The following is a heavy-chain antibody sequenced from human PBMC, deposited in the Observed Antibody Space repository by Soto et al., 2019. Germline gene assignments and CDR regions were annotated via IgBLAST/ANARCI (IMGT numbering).Heavy chain of an antibody. CDR2: IKQDGSER. CDR3: ARDVGPITIFGEALSGYFDF. J-gene: IGHJ4*02. Sequence: GGSLRLSCGVSGFSFGTYWMSWFRQAPGKGLEWLASIKQDGSERYYLDSVKGRFTISRDNAKDSLSLQMNSLRGEDTAFYYCARDVGPITIFGEALSGYFDFWGQGTLVTVSS. CDR1: GFSFGTYW. D-gene: IGHD3-3*01. V-gene: IGHV3-7*03.